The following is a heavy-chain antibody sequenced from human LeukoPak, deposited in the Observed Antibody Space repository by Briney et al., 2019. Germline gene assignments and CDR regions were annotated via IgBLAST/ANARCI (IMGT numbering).Heavy chain of an antibody. D-gene: IGHD2-21*02. V-gene: IGHV3-23*01. CDR2: ISGSGGST. Sequence: GGSLRLSCAASGFTFSSYAMSWVRQAPGKGLEWVSAISGSGGSTYYADSVKGRFTISRDNSKNTLYLQMNSLRAEDAAVYYCAKARGIVVVTAIQDWGQGTLVTVSS. CDR1: GFTFSSYA. J-gene: IGHJ4*02. CDR3: AKARGIVVVTAIQD.